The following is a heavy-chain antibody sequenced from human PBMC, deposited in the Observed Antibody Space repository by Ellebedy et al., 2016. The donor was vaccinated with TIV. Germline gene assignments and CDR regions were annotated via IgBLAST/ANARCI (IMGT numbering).Heavy chain of an antibody. CDR1: GYTFTSYG. V-gene: IGHV1-2*02. J-gene: IGHJ6*02. CDR3: ARDGGPVYCSGGSCYERDYYYGMDV. Sequence: ASVKVSCKASGYTFTSYGISWVRQAPGQGLEWMGWINPNSGGTNYAQKFQGRVTMTRDTSISTAYMELSRLRSDDTAVYYCARDGGPVYCSGGSCYERDYYYGMDVWGQGTTVTVSS. CDR2: INPNSGGT. D-gene: IGHD2-15*01.